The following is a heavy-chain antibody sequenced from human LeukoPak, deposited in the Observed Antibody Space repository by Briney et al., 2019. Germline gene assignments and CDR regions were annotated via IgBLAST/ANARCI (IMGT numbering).Heavy chain of an antibody. CDR1: GGTFSSYA. J-gene: IGHJ6*03. Sequence: GASVKVSCKASGGTFSSYAISWVRQAPGQGLEWMGIINPSGGSTSYAQKFQGRVTMTRDMSTSTVYMELSRLRSDDTAVYYCARGMEPYYYMDVWGKGTTVTVSS. D-gene: IGHD1-26*01. V-gene: IGHV1-46*01. CDR2: INPSGGST. CDR3: ARGMEPYYYMDV.